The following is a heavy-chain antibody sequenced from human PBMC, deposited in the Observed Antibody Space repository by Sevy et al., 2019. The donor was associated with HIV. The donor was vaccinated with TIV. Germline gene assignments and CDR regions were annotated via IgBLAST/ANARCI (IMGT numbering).Heavy chain of an antibody. CDR1: GFTFAKYS. Sequence: GGSLRLSCAASGFTFAKYSMSWVRQAPGKGLEWVSTFSFGCGRINYADSVKGRFTISRDDSKNTRFLQMNSLRAEDTATYFCAREGSTQPNDYWGQGTLVTVSS. CDR2: FSFGCGRI. D-gene: IGHD3-10*01. V-gene: IGHV3-23*01. J-gene: IGHJ4*02. CDR3: AREGSTQPNDY.